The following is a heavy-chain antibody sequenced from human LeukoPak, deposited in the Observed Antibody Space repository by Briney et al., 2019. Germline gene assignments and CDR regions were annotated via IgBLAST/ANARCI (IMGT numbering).Heavy chain of an antibody. CDR2: INHSGST. D-gene: IGHD2-2*02. J-gene: IGHJ4*02. CDR3: ARVRRGYCSSTSCYTKPSTEFDY. Sequence: XETLSLTCAVYGGSFSGYYWSWIRQPPGKGLEWIGEINHSGSTNYNPSLKSRVTISVDTSKNQFSLKLSSVTAADTAVYYCARVRRGYCSSTSCYTKPSTEFDYWGQGTLVTVSS. CDR1: GGSFSGYY. V-gene: IGHV4-34*01.